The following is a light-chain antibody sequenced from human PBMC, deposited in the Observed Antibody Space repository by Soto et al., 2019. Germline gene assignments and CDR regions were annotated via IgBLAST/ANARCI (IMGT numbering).Light chain of an antibody. J-gene: IGKJ1*01. V-gene: IGKV1-5*03. Sequence: DVQLTQSPSTLSASVGDRVTITCRASQSVSSWLAWYQAKPGKAPNLLIYKASTLESGVPSMFSGSGSGTEFTLTISSLQPDDFATYYCQQYRSYSWTFGQGTKVEI. CDR2: KAS. CDR1: QSVSSW. CDR3: QQYRSYSWT.